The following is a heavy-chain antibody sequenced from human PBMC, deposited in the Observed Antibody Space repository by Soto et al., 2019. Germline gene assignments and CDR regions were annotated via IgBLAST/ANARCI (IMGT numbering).Heavy chain of an antibody. D-gene: IGHD2-2*01. V-gene: IGHV1-18*01. J-gene: IGHJ4*02. CDR3: AREYCSSASCYGPDF. CDR1: GYSLTSYG. CDR2: ISGHDGKT. Sequence: QVQLVQSGAEVKMPGASVKVSCKASGYSLTSYGISWVRQAPGQGLEWMGWISGHDGKTKYTQKLQGRVTVTTDTSTSTAYMYLRSLRSDDTAVYYCAREYCSSASCYGPDFWGQGTLVTVSS.